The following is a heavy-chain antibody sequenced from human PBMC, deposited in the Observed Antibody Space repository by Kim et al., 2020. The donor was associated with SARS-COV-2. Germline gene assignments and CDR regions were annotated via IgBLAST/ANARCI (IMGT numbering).Heavy chain of an antibody. V-gene: IGHV3-23*01. J-gene: IGHJ4*02. D-gene: IGHD3-16*02. CDR3: AKTAGYDYVWGSYRYTPGY. Sequence: GRFTIARDNSKNTLYLQMNSLRAEDTAVYYCAKTAGYDYVWGSYRYTPGYWGQGTLVTVSS.